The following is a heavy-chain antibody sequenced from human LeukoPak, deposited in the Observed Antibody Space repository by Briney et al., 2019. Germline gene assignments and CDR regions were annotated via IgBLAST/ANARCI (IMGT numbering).Heavy chain of an antibody. CDR3: AKDSYDGSGYPDY. V-gene: IGHV3-23*01. D-gene: IGHD3-22*01. CDR2: ISGSGGGT. J-gene: IGHJ4*02. Sequence: GGSLRLSCAASGFTFSSYAMSWVRQAPGKGLEWVSAISGSGGGTYYADSVKGRFTISRDNSKNTLYLQMNSLRAEDTAVYYCAKDSYDGSGYPDYRGRGTMVTVSS. CDR1: GFTFSSYA.